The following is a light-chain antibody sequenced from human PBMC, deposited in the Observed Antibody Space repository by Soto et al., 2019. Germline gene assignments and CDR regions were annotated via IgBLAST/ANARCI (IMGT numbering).Light chain of an antibody. CDR1: SSDVGGYDY. Sequence: QSVLTQPPSASGSPGQSVTISCTGTSSDVGGYDYVSWYQQHPGKAPKLMIYEVTIRPSGVSDRFSGSKSGNTASLTVSGLQAEGEADYYCSSYAGSSNVFGTGTKVTVL. V-gene: IGLV2-8*01. CDR2: EVT. J-gene: IGLJ1*01. CDR3: SSYAGSSNV.